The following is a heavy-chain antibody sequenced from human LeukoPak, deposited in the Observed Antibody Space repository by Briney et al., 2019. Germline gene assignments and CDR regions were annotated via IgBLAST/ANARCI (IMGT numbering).Heavy chain of an antibody. CDR1: GYTLTELS. V-gene: IGHV1-69*13. CDR3: ARTDLGGVRFLWFDP. Sequence: SVKVSCKVSGYTLTELSMHWVRQAPGQGLGWIGGIIPIFGTANYAQKFQGRVTITADESTSTAYMELSSLRSEDTAVYYCARTDLGGVRFLWFDPWGQGTLVTVSS. D-gene: IGHD3-3*01. J-gene: IGHJ5*02. CDR2: IIPIFGTA.